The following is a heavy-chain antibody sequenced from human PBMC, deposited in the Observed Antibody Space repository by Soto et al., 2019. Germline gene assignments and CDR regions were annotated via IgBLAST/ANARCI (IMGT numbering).Heavy chain of an antibody. V-gene: IGHV1-18*01. CDR2: ISAYNGNT. CDR3: ARELGTSPYYDFWSGYYRTYYIDY. J-gene: IGHJ4*02. D-gene: IGHD3-3*01. Sequence: ASVKVSCKASGYTFTSYGISWVRQAPGQGLEWMGWISAYNGNTNYAQKLQGRVTMTTDTSTSTAYMELRSLRSDDTAVYYCARELGTSPYYDFWSGYYRTYYIDYWGQGTLVTVSS. CDR1: GYTFTSYG.